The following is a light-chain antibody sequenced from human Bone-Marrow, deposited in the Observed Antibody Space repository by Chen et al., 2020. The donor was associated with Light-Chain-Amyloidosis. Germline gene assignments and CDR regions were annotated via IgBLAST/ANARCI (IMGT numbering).Light chain of an antibody. V-gene: IGLV10-54*04. J-gene: IGLJ3*02. CDR3: SASYVSLRGWL. CDR2: RNH. Sequence: QAGLTQPPSVSKALRQTAKLTCTGNSNNVGNEGAVWLQQYQSHPPKLLSYRNHKRPSGNSTRFYASRSGNTDYLTITVLQPGYEADYFCSASYVSLRGWLFGGGTKLTVL. CDR1: SNNVGNEG.